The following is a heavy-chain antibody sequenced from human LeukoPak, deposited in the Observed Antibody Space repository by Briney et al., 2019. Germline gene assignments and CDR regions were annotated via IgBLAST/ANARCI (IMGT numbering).Heavy chain of an antibody. CDR1: GFTFSSYG. D-gene: IGHD1-26*01. V-gene: IGHV3-33*01. J-gene: IGHJ6*02. CDR2: IWYDGSNK. CDR3: AREKVGATGNGMDV. Sequence: PGRSLRLSCAASGFTFSSYGMHWVRQAPRKGLEWVAVIWYDGSNKYYADSVKGRFTISRDNSKNTLYLQMNSLRAEDTAVYYCAREKVGATGNGMDVWGQGTTVTVSS.